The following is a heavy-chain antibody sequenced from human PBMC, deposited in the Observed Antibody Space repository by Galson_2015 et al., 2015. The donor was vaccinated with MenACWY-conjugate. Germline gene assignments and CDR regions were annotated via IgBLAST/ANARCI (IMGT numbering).Heavy chain of an antibody. CDR3: ARVPGYSYGYYDW. J-gene: IGHJ4*02. Sequence: SLRLSCAASGFTFSTYSMNWVRQAPGKGLGWVSYISSSSSTIYYADSVKGRFTISRDNAKNSLYLQMNTLRDEDTAAYYCARVPGYSYGYYDWWGQGTLVTVSS. D-gene: IGHD5-18*01. CDR2: ISSSSSTI. CDR1: GFTFSTYS. V-gene: IGHV3-48*02.